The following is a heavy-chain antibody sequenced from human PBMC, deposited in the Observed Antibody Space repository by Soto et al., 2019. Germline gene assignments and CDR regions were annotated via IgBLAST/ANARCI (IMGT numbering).Heavy chain of an antibody. CDR1: GGSFSGYY. V-gene: IGHV4-39*01. Sequence: SETLSLTCAVYGGSFSGYYWGWIRQPPGRGLEWIGSIYYSGSTYYNPSLKSRVTISVDTSKNQFSLKLSSVTAADTAVYYCARQIPPSWSGWYERRYYYYYYMDVWGKGTTVTVSS. D-gene: IGHD6-19*01. CDR2: IYYSGST. J-gene: IGHJ6*03. CDR3: ARQIPPSWSGWYERRYYYYYYMDV.